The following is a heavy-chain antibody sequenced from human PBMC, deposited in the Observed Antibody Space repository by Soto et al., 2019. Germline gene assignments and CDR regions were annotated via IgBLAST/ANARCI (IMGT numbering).Heavy chain of an antibody. CDR2: INSDGSST. CDR3: ASSLLTPFDY. J-gene: IGHJ4*02. D-gene: IGHD7-27*01. V-gene: IGHV3-74*01. CDR1: GFHFRSYL. Sequence: GGSLNLSCAAPGFHFRSYLMHWVRQAPGKGLVWVSRINSDGSSTSFADSVKGRFTISRDNAKNTLYLQMNSLRAEDTAVYYCASSLLTPFDYWGQGTLVTVSS.